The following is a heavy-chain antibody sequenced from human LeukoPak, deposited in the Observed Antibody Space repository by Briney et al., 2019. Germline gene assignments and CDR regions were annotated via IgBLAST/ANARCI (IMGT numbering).Heavy chain of an antibody. CDR3: ARGAYSSSLQFDP. V-gene: IGHV4-31*03. J-gene: IGHJ5*02. Sequence: SETLSLTCTVSGDSISSGGYYWNWIRQHPVKGLEWIGYIYYSGGTYYNPSFKSRVTISVDTSKNQFSLWLSSVTAADTAVYYCARGAYSSSLQFDPWGQGTLVTVSS. CDR2: IYYSGGT. D-gene: IGHD6-6*01. CDR1: GDSISSGGYY.